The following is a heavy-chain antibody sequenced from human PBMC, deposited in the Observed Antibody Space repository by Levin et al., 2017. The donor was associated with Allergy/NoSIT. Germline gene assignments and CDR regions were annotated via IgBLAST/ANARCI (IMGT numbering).Heavy chain of an antibody. CDR3: ARAAIPRGWEERHFDL. CDR1: GFTFSSHW. J-gene: IGHJ2*01. D-gene: IGHD3-10*01. Sequence: GGSLRLSCEASGFTFSSHWMHWVRQAPGKGLVWISRINSDGNSATYADSVKDRFTISRDNAKNTLYVQMNSLRAEDTAVYYCARAAIPRGWEERHFDLWGRGTLVTVSS. CDR2: INSDGNSA. V-gene: IGHV3-74*01.